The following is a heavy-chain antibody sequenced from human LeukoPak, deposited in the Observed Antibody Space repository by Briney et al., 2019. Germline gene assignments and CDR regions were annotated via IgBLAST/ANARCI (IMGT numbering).Heavy chain of an antibody. CDR3: ARSKGRRTSGYNHYYAMDV. CDR1: RDTFSSSG. J-gene: IGHJ6*02. Sequence: SVKVSCKSFRDTFSSSGISWVRQAPGQGLEWMGGIVPILRTPDYAKKFQGKVTITADEPTTTAYMELSSLTSEDTAVYYCARSKGRRTSGYNHYYAMDVWGQGTTVTVSS. CDR2: IVPILRTP. V-gene: IGHV1-69*13. D-gene: IGHD3-22*01.